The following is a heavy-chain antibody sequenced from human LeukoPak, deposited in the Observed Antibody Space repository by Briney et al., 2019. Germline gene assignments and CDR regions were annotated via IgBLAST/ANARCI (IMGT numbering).Heavy chain of an antibody. J-gene: IGHJ4*02. D-gene: IGHD3-22*01. CDR3: ARDTTYYYDSSGYYYVGYFDY. CDR2: IYYSGST. Sequence: SETLSLTCTVSGGSISSYYWSWIRQPPGKGLEWIGYIYYSGSTNYNPSLKSRVTISVDTSKNQFSLKLSSMTAADTAVYYCARDTTYYYDSSGYYYVGYFDYWGQGTLVTVSS. V-gene: IGHV4-59*01. CDR1: GGSISSYY.